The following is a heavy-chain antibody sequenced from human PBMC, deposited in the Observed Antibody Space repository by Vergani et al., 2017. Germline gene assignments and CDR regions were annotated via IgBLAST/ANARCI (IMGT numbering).Heavy chain of an antibody. V-gene: IGHV1-18*01. CDR1: GYTFTSYG. CDR3: ARSTKWLDQTPPFDY. J-gene: IGHJ4*02. Sequence: QVQLVQSGAEVKKPGAPVKVSCKASGYTFTSYGISWVRQAPGQGLEWMGWISAYNGNRNYAQKLQGRVTMTTDTSTSTAYMELRSLRSDDTAVYYCARSTKWLDQTPPFDYWCQGTLVTVSS. CDR2: ISAYNGNR. D-gene: IGHD6-19*01.